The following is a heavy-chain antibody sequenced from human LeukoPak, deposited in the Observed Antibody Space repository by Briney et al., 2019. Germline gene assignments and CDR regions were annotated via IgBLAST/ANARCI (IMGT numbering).Heavy chain of an antibody. Sequence: ASVKVSCKASGYTFTSYGISWVRQAPGQGLEWMGWISAYNGNTNYAQKLQGRVTMTTDTSTSTAYMELSSLRSEDTAVYYCARDPGGGSSWHAAFDYWGQGTLVTVSS. CDR2: ISAYNGNT. J-gene: IGHJ4*02. CDR1: GYTFTSYG. CDR3: ARDPGGGSSWHAAFDY. D-gene: IGHD6-13*01. V-gene: IGHV1-18*01.